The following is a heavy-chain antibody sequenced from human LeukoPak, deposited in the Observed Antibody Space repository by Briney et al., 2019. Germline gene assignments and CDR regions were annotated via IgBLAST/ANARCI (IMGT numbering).Heavy chain of an antibody. D-gene: IGHD1-26*01. CDR3: AKVPYSGSYWYFQH. Sequence: GGSLRLSCAASGFIFSTYGMSWVRQAPGKGLEWVSAISGSGGSTYYADSVKGRFTISRDNSKNTLYLQMNSLRAEDTAVYYCAKVPYSGSYWYFQHWGQGTLVTVSS. CDR2: ISGSGGST. CDR1: GFIFSTYG. V-gene: IGHV3-23*01. J-gene: IGHJ1*01.